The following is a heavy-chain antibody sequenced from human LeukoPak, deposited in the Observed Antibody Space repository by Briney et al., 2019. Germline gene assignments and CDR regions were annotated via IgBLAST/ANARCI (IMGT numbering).Heavy chain of an antibody. CDR1: GFTFDDYA. CDR2: ISWNSGSI. Sequence: GGSLRLSCAASGFTFDDYAVHWVRQAPGKGLEWVSGISWNSGSIGYADSVKGRFTISRDNSKNTLYLQMNSLRAEDTAVYYCAKSGGSGSLDYWGQGTLVTVSS. J-gene: IGHJ4*02. V-gene: IGHV3-9*01. D-gene: IGHD3-10*01. CDR3: AKSGGSGSLDY.